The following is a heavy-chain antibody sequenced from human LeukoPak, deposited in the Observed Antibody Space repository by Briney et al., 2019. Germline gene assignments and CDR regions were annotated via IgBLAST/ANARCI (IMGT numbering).Heavy chain of an antibody. V-gene: IGHV3-30*04. CDR2: ISHDGSKK. CDR1: KSSLSAWA. J-gene: IGHJ4*02. Sequence: PGKSLRLSCAAAKSSLSAWAMHWVRQAPDKGLEWVAVISHDGSKKYYEESVKGRFTISRDNSNNTLFLQMNSLRTEDTAVYYCAKTFDDQGIENYWGQGTLVTVSS. D-gene: IGHD6-13*01. CDR3: AKTFDDQGIENY.